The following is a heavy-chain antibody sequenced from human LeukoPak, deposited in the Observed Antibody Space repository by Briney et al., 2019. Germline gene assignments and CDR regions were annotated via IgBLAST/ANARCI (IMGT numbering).Heavy chain of an antibody. Sequence: PGGSLRLSCAASGFTSSNYAINWVRQAPGKGLEWVSSISSSSSYIYYADSVKGRFTISRDNAKNSLYLQMNSLRAEDTAVYYCARDPVITIFGVVAYGMDVWGQGTTVTVSS. D-gene: IGHD3-3*01. J-gene: IGHJ6*02. V-gene: IGHV3-21*01. CDR1: GFTSSNYA. CDR2: ISSSSSYI. CDR3: ARDPVITIFGVVAYGMDV.